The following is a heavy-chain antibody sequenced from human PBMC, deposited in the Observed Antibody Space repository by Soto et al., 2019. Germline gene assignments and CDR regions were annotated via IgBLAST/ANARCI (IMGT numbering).Heavy chain of an antibody. CDR1: GGSISSYY. V-gene: IGHV4-59*01. CDR2: IYYSGST. D-gene: IGHD6-19*01. Sequence: PSETLSLTCTVSGGSISSYYWSWIRQPPGKGLEWIGYIYYSGSTSYNPSLKSRVTISVDTSKNQFSLKLSSVTAADTAVYYCARAVAGTLDWFDPWGQGTLVTVSS. CDR3: ARAVAGTLDWFDP. J-gene: IGHJ5*02.